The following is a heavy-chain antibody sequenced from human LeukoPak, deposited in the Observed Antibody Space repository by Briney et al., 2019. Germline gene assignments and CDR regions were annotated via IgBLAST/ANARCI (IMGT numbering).Heavy chain of an antibody. V-gene: IGHV3-23*01. Sequence: GGSLRLSCAASGFTFSSYAMHWVRQAPGKGLEWVSAIRGRGPYTYYADSVKGRFTISRDNSKNTLYLQMNSLRAEDTAVYYCAKHEVEAAAVTPFDYWGQGTLVTVSS. CDR3: AKHEVEAAAVTPFDY. CDR1: GFTFSSYA. CDR2: IRGRGPYT. D-gene: IGHD6-13*01. J-gene: IGHJ4*02.